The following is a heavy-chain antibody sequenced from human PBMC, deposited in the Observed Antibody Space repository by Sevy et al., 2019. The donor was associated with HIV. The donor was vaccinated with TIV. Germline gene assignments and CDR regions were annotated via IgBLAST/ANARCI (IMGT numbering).Heavy chain of an antibody. J-gene: IGHJ4*02. Sequence: GGSLRLSCAASGLTVSSTYMSWVRQAPGKGLEWVSVIYSGGGTNYADSLKGRFTISRDSSKSTMYLHMNSLTAEDTAPYYCARRSGLMSYWLYYFDNWGQGTLVTVSS. D-gene: IGHD3-10*01. CDR2: IYSGGGT. CDR1: GLTVSSTY. V-gene: IGHV3-53*01. CDR3: ARRSGLMSYWLYYFDN.